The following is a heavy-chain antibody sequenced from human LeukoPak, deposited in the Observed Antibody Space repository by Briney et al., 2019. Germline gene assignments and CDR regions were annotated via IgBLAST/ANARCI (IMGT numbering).Heavy chain of an antibody. CDR2: IWYDGSNK. Sequence: GGSLRLSCAASGFTFSSFGMHWVRQAPGKGLEWVAVIWYDGSNKYYADSVKGRFTISRDNSKNTLYLQMNSLRAEDTAVYYCAGPCRPYYYYYYMDVWGKGTTVTVSS. V-gene: IGHV3-33*01. J-gene: IGHJ6*03. CDR1: GFTFSSFG. D-gene: IGHD2-2*01. CDR3: AGPCRPYYYYYYMDV.